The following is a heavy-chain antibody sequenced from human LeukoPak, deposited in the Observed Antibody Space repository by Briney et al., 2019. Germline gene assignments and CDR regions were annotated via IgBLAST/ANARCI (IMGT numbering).Heavy chain of an antibody. D-gene: IGHD3-22*01. CDR1: GGTFSSYA. J-gene: IGHJ4*02. V-gene: IGHV1-69*05. CDR2: IIPIFDTA. Sequence: SVKVSCKASGGTFSSYAISWVRQAPGQGLEWMGGIIPIFDTANYAQKFQGRVTITTDESTSTAYMELSSLRSEDTAVYYCARPNYDSSGPFDYWGQGTLVTVSS. CDR3: ARPNYDSSGPFDY.